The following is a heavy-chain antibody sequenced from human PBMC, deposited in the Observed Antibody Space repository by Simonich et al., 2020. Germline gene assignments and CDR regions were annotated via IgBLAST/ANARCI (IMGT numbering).Heavy chain of an antibody. Sequence: QVQLQESGPGLVKPSETLSLTCAVSGGSISSYYWSWIRQPPGKGLEWIGYIYYSGSTNYNPPLKSRVTISVDTSKNQFSLKLSSVTAADTAGYYCARHGNWGYFDYWGQGTLVTVSS. CDR1: GGSISSYY. CDR3: ARHGNWGYFDY. V-gene: IGHV4-59*08. D-gene: IGHD7-27*01. CDR2: IYYSGST. J-gene: IGHJ4*02.